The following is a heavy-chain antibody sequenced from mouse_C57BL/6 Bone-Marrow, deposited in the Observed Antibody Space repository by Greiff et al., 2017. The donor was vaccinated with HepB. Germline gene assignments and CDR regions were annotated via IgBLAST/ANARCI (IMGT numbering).Heavy chain of an antibody. V-gene: IGHV5-17*01. CDR3: ARGDGYYVWYFDV. CDR1: GFTFSDYG. D-gene: IGHD2-3*01. J-gene: IGHJ1*03. CDR2: ISSGSSTI. Sequence: EVKVVDSGGGLVKPGGSLKLSCAASGFTFSDYGMHWVRQAPEKGLEWVAYISSGSSTIYYADTVKGRFTISRDNAKNTLFLQMTSLRSEDTAMYYCARGDGYYVWYFDVWGTGTTVTVSS.